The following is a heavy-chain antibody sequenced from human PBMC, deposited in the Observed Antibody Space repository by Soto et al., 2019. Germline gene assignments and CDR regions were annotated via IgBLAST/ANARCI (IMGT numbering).Heavy chain of an antibody. CDR2: ISSSSSYI. CDR1: GFTFSSYS. D-gene: IGHD1-26*01. V-gene: IGHV3-21*01. CDR3: ARDSGSYYGAFDI. J-gene: IGHJ3*02. Sequence: EVQLVESGGGLVKPGGSLRLSCAASGFTFSSYSMNWVRQAPGKGLEWVSSISSSSSYIYYADSMKGRFTISRDNAKNSLYLQMNSLRAEDTAVYYCARDSGSYYGAFDIWGQGTMVTVSS.